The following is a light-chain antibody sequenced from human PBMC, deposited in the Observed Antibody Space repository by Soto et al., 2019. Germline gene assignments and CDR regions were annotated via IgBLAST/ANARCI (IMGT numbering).Light chain of an antibody. CDR1: QSISNY. J-gene: IGKJ2*01. Sequence: DIQMTQSPSSLSASVGGMVAITCRASQSISNYLNWYQQKPGKAPNLLIYDASSLQSGVPSRFSGSGSGKDFTITISSLQPEDFANYYCQQSYSTSPGTFGQGTKVDIK. CDR3: QQSYSTSPGT. CDR2: DAS. V-gene: IGKV1-39*01.